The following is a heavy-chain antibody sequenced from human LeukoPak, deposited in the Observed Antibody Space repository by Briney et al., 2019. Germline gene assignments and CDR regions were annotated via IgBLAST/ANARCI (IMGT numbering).Heavy chain of an antibody. V-gene: IGHV4-34*01. Sequence: TSETLSLTCAVYGGAFSGYYWSWIRQPPGRGLEWIGEINHSGSTNYNPSLKSRVTISVGTSKNQFSLKLSSVTAADTAVYYCAGSDCTNGVCRYLRVFDYWGQGTLVTVSS. CDR2: INHSGST. CDR3: AGSDCTNGVCRYLRVFDY. D-gene: IGHD2-8*01. J-gene: IGHJ4*02. CDR1: GGAFSGYY.